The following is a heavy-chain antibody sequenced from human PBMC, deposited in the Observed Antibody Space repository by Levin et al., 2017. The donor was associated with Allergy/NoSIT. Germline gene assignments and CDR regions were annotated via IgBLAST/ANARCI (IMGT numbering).Heavy chain of an antibody. V-gene: IGHV3-9*01. Sequence: SLKISCAASGFTFDDYAMHWVRQAPGKGLEWVSGISGNSGSIGYADSVKGRFTISRDNAKNSLYLQMNSLRAEDTALYYCAQDSAMNYYSYMDVWGKGTTVTVSS. CDR3: AQDSAMNYYSYMDV. CDR2: ISGNSGSI. J-gene: IGHJ6*03. CDR1: GFTFDDYA. D-gene: IGHD2-2*01.